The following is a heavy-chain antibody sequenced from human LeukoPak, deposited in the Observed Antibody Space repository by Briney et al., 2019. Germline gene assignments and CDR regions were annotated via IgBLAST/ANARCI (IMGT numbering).Heavy chain of an antibody. J-gene: IGHJ3*02. D-gene: IGHD3-16*01. Sequence: SETLSLTCTVSGGSISSSNYYWGWIRQPPGKGLEWIGSVYYSGSTYYNPSLKSRVTISVDTSKKQFSLKLSSATAADTAVYYCARVLDLSKRGLDAFDIWGQGTMVTVSS. CDR3: ARVLDLSKRGLDAFDI. CDR2: VYYSGST. V-gene: IGHV4-39*07. CDR1: GGSISSSNYY.